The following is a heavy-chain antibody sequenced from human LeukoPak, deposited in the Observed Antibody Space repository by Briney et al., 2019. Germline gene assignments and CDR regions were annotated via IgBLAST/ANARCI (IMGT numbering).Heavy chain of an antibody. V-gene: IGHV4-59*01. D-gene: IGHD6-13*01. Sequence: SETLSLTCTLSGGSISTYYWSWVRQPPGKGLEWIGYIYYSGSTNYNPSLESRVTISVDTSKNQFSLKLSSVTAADTAVYYCARVYYSSSYDYWYFDLWGRGTLVTVSS. J-gene: IGHJ2*01. CDR1: GGSISTYY. CDR3: ARVYYSSSYDYWYFDL. CDR2: IYYSGST.